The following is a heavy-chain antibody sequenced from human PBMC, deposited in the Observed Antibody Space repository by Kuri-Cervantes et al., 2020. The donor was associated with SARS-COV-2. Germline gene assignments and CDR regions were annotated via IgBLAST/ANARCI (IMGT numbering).Heavy chain of an antibody. CDR1: GGALNTYNW. D-gene: IGHD1-14*01. J-gene: IGHJ4*02. Sequence: ESLKISCVVSGGALNTYNWWTWVRQPPGKGLQWIGEIFHDGSTKFNPSLSLRGRVTMSLDKSKNQLSLNLTSVTAADTAVYYCAREWGGMTGTTGGYWGQGTLVTVSS. V-gene: IGHV4/OR15-8*01. CDR2: IFHDGST. CDR3: AREWGGMTGTTGGY.